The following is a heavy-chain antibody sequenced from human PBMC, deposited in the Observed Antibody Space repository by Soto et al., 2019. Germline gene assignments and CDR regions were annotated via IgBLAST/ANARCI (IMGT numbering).Heavy chain of an antibody. J-gene: IGHJ4*02. CDR1: GGTFSSYA. CDR2: IIPIFGTA. CDR3: ARDITKIRGVIPNPFDY. V-gene: IGHV1-69*01. D-gene: IGHD3-10*01. Sequence: QVQLVQSGAEVKKPGSSVKVSCKASGGTFSSYAISWVRQAPGQGLKWMGGIIPIFGTANYAQKFQGRVTITADESTSTAYMELSSLRSEDTAVYYCARDITKIRGVIPNPFDYWGQGTLVTVSS.